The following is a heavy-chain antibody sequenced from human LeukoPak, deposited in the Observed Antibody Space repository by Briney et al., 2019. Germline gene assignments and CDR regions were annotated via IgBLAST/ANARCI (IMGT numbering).Heavy chain of an antibody. V-gene: IGHV3-74*01. Sequence: GGSLRLSCAASGFTYSRYWMHWVRQVPGKGLLWVARIKGDESYTFYADSVKGRFTISRDNAKNTLYLQMNSLRAEDTAVYYCASQADSAYGDYNWGQGTLVTVSS. D-gene: IGHD4-17*01. J-gene: IGHJ4*02. CDR3: ASQADSAYGDYN. CDR2: IKGDESYT. CDR1: GFTYSRYW.